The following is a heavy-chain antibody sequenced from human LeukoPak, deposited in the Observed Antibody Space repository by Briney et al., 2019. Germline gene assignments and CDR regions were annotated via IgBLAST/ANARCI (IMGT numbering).Heavy chain of an antibody. CDR1: RGSSSGYY. Sequence: SETLSLTPVVSRGSSSGYYWSWVRPPPGKGREWVGQINHSGSTNYNPSLKSRVTIPVDTSKHQFYRKLSSVTAADTAVYYCARGSVYCGGDCFDYWGQGALVTVSS. D-gene: IGHD2-21*01. V-gene: IGHV4-34*01. CDR3: ARGSVYCGGDCFDY. CDR2: INHSGST. J-gene: IGHJ4*02.